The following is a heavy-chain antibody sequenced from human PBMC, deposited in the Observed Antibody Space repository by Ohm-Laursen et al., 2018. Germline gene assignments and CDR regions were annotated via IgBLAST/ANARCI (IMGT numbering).Heavy chain of an antibody. Sequence: TQTLTLTCTFSGFSLSTSGMCVSWIRQPPGKALEWLARIDWDDDKFYNTSLKTRLTISKDTSKNQVVLTVTNMDPVDTTTYYCARIRRYSSSWFYFDYWGQGTLVTVSS. J-gene: IGHJ4*02. D-gene: IGHD6-13*01. CDR3: ARIRRYSSSWFYFDY. V-gene: IGHV2-70*16. CDR2: IDWDDDK. CDR1: GFSLSTSGMC.